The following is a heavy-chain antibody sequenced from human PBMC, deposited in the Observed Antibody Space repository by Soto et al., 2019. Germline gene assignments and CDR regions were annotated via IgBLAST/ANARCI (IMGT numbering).Heavy chain of an antibody. CDR3: ARLGGYCSSTNCYGYYSMDV. V-gene: IGHV4-39*01. CDR1: GGSISSGPYS. D-gene: IGHD2-2*01. CDR2: FHYSEST. J-gene: IGHJ6*02. Sequence: QLQLPESGPGLVKPSETLSLTCTVSGGSISSGPYSWVWIRQPPGEGLEWIGTFHYSESTHYNPSLESRITIAVDTSKNQFSLKVSSVTVADTAVYYCARLGGYCSSTNCYGYYSMDVRGQGTTVTVSS.